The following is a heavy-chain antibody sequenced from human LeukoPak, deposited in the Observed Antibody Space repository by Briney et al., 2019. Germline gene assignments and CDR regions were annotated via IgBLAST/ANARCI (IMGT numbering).Heavy chain of an antibody. CDR3: ARIYYYDSSGYKGYVDY. CDR2: ISAYNGNT. V-gene: IGHV1-18*01. Sequence: ASVKVSCKASGYSFTSNVISWVRQAPGQGLEWMGWISAYNGNTNYAQKLQGRVTMTTDTSTSTAYMELRSLRSDDTAVYYCARIYYYDSSGYKGYVDYWGQGTLVTVSS. D-gene: IGHD3-22*01. CDR1: GYSFTSNV. J-gene: IGHJ4*02.